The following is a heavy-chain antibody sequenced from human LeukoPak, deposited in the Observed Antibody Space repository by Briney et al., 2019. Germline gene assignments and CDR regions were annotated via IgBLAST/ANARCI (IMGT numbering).Heavy chain of an antibody. V-gene: IGHV4-59*08. CDR1: GGSIRSFN. CDR2: IYYSGST. CDR3: ARLVKYCGGDCYPYYFDY. Sequence: SETLPLPYTVCGGSIRSFNRSCIRQPPGKGLEWIGYIYYSGSTNYNPSLKSRVTISVDTSKNQFSLKLSSVTAADTAVYYCARLVKYCGGDCYPYYFDYWGQGTLVTVSS. J-gene: IGHJ4*02. D-gene: IGHD2-21*02.